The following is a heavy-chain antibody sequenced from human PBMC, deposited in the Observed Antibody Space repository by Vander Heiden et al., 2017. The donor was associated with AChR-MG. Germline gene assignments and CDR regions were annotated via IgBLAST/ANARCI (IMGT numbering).Heavy chain of an antibody. CDR2: IIPIFGTA. J-gene: IGHJ6*02. D-gene: IGHD2-21*01. V-gene: IGHV1-69*01. CDR3: ARGEQLLKPRGYYYYYGMDV. Sequence: QVQLVQSGAEVKKPGSSVKVSCKASGGTFSSYAISWVRQAPGQGLEWMGGIIPIFGTANYAQKFQGRVTITADESTSTAYMERSSMRSEDTAVYYCARGEQLLKPRGYYYYYGMDVWGQGTTVTVSS. CDR1: GGTFSSYA.